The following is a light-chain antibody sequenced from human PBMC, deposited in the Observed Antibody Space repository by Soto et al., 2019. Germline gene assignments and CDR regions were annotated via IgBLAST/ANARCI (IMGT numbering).Light chain of an antibody. Sequence: EIGLTQSPGTLSLSPGERATLSCRASQSVSSSYLAWYQQKPGQAPRLLIYGASGRATGIRDRFSGSGSGTDFTLTISRAEPEDFGVYYCQQYGSSPSFTFGPSTKVDI. CDR2: GAS. CDR3: QQYGSSPSFT. V-gene: IGKV3-20*01. CDR1: QSVSSSY. J-gene: IGKJ3*01.